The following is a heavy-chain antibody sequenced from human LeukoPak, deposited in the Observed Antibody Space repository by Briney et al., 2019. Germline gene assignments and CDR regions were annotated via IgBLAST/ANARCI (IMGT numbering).Heavy chain of an antibody. CDR3: ASPGLRYFDWLLSFDY. Sequence: GGSLKISCKGSGYSFTNYWISWVRRMPGKGLEWMGRIDPSDSYTNYSPSFQGHVTISADKSISTAYLQWSSLKASDTAMYYCASPGLRYFDWLLSFDYWGQGTLVTVSS. CDR2: IDPSDSYT. J-gene: IGHJ4*02. CDR1: GYSFTNYW. V-gene: IGHV5-10-1*01. D-gene: IGHD3-9*01.